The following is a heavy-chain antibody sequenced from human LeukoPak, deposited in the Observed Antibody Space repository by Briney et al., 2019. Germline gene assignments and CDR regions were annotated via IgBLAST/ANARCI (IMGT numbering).Heavy chain of an antibody. V-gene: IGHV4-38-2*02. CDR2: IYHSGST. Sequence: SETLSLTCTVSGYSICSGYYWGWIRQPPGKGLEWIGSIYHSGSTYYNPSLKSRVTISVDTSKNQFSLKLSSVTAADTAVYYCARAIEVGAMTPFDYWGQGTLVTVSS. D-gene: IGHD1-26*01. J-gene: IGHJ4*02. CDR3: ARAIEVGAMTPFDY. CDR1: GYSICSGYY.